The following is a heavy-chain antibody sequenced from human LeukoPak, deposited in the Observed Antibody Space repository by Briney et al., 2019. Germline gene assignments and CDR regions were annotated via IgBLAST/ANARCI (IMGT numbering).Heavy chain of an antibody. CDR3: AGSIAARPERGDY. D-gene: IGHD6-6*01. V-gene: IGHV1-69*06. CDR2: IIPIFGTA. J-gene: IGHJ4*02. CDR1: GGTFSSYA. Sequence: SVKVSCKASGGTFSSYAISWVRQAPGQGLEWMGGIIPIFGTANYAQKFQGRVTITADKSTSTAYMELSSLRSEDTAVYYCAGSIAARPERGDYWGQGTLVTVSS.